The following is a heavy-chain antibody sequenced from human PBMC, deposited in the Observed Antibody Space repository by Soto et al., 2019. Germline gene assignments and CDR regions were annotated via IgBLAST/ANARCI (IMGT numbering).Heavy chain of an antibody. CDR1: GFTFSSYS. J-gene: IGHJ5*02. V-gene: IGHV3-48*01. CDR3: ARGKKREYCSSTSCYPDHNWFDP. D-gene: IGHD2-2*01. Sequence: GGSLRFSCAASGFTFSSYSMNWVRQAPGKGLEWVSYISSSSSTIYYADSVKGRFTISRDNAKNSLYLQMNSLRAEDTAVYYCARGKKREYCSSTSCYPDHNWFDPWGQGTLVTVSS. CDR2: ISSSSSTI.